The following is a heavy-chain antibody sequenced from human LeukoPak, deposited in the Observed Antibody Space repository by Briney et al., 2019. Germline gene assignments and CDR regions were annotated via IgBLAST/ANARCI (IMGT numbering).Heavy chain of an antibody. J-gene: IGHJ4*02. CDR2: VSGSGGTT. CDR1: GFTFSSYG. CDR3: AKSPTYYDFWSGSPFDY. Sequence: GGSLRLSCAASGFTFSSYGMSWVRQAPGKGLEWVSGVSGSGGTTYYVDSVKGRFTISRDNSKNTLYLQMNSLRAEDTAVYYCAKSPTYYDFWSGSPFDYWGQGTLVTVSS. D-gene: IGHD3-3*01. V-gene: IGHV3-23*01.